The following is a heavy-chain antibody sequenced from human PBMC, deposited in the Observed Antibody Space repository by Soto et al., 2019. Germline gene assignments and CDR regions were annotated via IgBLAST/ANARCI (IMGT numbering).Heavy chain of an antibody. CDR2: IYYSGST. D-gene: IGHD4-17*01. J-gene: IGHJ3*02. CDR1: GGSIRSYY. CDR3: ARRYGGAFDI. V-gene: IGHV4-59*08. Sequence: SETLSLTCTVSGGSIRSYYWSWIRQPPGKGLKWIGYIYYSGSTNYNPSLKSRVTISVDTSKNQFSLKLSSVTAADTAVYYCARRYGGAFDIWGQGTMVTVSS.